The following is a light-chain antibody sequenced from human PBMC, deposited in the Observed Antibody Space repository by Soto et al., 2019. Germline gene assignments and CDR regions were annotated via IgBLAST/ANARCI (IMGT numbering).Light chain of an antibody. CDR3: QQYGSSPPYT. Sequence: VLTQFPGTLSLSPGERATLSCRASQSVSNNYFAWYQQKPGQAPRLLIFGSSDRATGIPDRFSGSGSGTHFTLTISSLEPEDFALYYCQQYGSSPPYTFGQGTKLEIK. J-gene: IGKJ2*01. V-gene: IGKV3-20*01. CDR2: GSS. CDR1: QSVSNNY.